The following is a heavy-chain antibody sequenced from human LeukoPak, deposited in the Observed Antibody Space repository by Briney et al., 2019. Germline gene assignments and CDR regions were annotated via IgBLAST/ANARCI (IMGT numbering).Heavy chain of an antibody. Sequence: SETLSLTCTVSGGSISSSSYYWGWIRQPPGKGLEWIGSFYYSGSTYYNPSLKSRVTISVDASKNQFSLKLSSVTAADTAVYYCARHRSGLLRYFDYWGQGTLVTVSS. CDR1: GGSISSSSYY. V-gene: IGHV4-39*01. CDR2: FYYSGST. D-gene: IGHD3-9*01. J-gene: IGHJ4*02. CDR3: ARHRSGLLRYFDY.